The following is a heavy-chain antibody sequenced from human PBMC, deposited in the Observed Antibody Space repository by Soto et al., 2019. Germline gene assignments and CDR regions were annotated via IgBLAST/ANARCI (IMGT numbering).Heavy chain of an antibody. V-gene: IGHV1-18*04. J-gene: IGHJ6*02. Sequence: GASVKVSCKASGYTFTSYGISRLRQAPGQGLEWMGWISAYNGNTNYAQKLQGRVTMTTDTSTSTGYMELRSLRSDDTAVYYCARDARGTRGFDEMDIWGQGTTVTVSS. D-gene: IGHD3-9*01. CDR1: GYTFTSYG. CDR2: ISAYNGNT. CDR3: ARDARGTRGFDEMDI.